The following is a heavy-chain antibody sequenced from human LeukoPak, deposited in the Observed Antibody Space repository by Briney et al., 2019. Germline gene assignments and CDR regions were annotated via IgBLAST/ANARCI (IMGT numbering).Heavy chain of an antibody. V-gene: IGHV3-48*03. CDR3: TRERYCSSTTCPSAFEI. J-gene: IGHJ3*02. D-gene: IGHD2-2*01. CDR1: GFTFSSYE. Sequence: QPVGALRLSCAASGFTFSSYELTRFRQAPGMGLEWVSYISSSGSTIYYADSVKCRFTISRDNAKNSLYLQMNSLKTEDTGVYYCTRERYCSSTTCPSAFEIWGQGTMVTVSS. CDR2: ISSSGSTI.